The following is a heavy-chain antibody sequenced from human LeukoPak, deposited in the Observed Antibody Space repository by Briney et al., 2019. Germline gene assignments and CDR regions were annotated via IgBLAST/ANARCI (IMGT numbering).Heavy chain of an antibody. CDR2: ISSSSSYI. D-gene: IGHD3-10*01. CDR3: AKDIRGFGELPDY. CDR1: GFTFSSYS. J-gene: IGHJ4*02. Sequence: GGSLRLSCAASGFTFSSYSMNWVRQAPGKGLEWVSSISSSSSYIYYADSVKGRFTISRDNAKNFLYLQMNSLRAEDTALYYCAKDIRGFGELPDYWGQGTLVTVSS. V-gene: IGHV3-21*04.